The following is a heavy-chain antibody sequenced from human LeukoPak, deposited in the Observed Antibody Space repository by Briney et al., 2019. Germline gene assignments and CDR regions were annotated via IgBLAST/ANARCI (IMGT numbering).Heavy chain of an antibody. CDR2: IFYDGRDT. D-gene: IGHD2/OR15-2a*01. CDR3: VRENSRNAFDI. Sequence: GGPLRLSCAASGFSFSTFGFHWVRQAPGKGLEWVAIIFYDGRDTNYADSVMGRFTISRDNSKNTLYLQLNSLGAEDTAVYYCVRENSRNAFDIWGQGTMVTVSS. J-gene: IGHJ3*02. CDR1: GFSFSTFG. V-gene: IGHV3-33*01.